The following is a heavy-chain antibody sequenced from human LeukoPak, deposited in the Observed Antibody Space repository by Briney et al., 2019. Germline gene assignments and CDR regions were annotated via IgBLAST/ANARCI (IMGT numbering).Heavy chain of an antibody. D-gene: IGHD3-10*01. CDR1: GGTFSSYA. CDR3: ARGLAKGRGVISIDY. CDR2: IIPIFGTA. Sequence: SVKVSCKASGGTFSSYAISWVRQAPGQGPEWMGGIIPIFGTANYAQKFQGRVTMTRNTSISTAYMELSSLRSEDTAVYYCARGLAKGRGVISIDYWGQGTLVTVSS. V-gene: IGHV1-69*05. J-gene: IGHJ4*02.